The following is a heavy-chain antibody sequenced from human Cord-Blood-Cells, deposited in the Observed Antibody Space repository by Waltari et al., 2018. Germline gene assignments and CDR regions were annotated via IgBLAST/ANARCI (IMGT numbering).Heavy chain of an antibody. V-gene: IGHV3-53*04. Sequence: EVQLVESGGGLVQPGGSLRLSCAASGFTVSRNYMTWVRQAPGKGLEWVSVIYSGGSTYYADSVKGRFTISRHNSKNTLYLQMNSLRAEDTAVYYCASSSYWYFDLWGRGTLVTVSS. CDR3: ASSSYWYFDL. J-gene: IGHJ2*01. CDR1: GFTVSRNY. CDR2: IYSGGST.